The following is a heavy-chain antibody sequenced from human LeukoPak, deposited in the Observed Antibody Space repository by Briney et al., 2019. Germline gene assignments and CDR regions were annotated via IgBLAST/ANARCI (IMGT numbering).Heavy chain of an antibody. J-gene: IGHJ6*03. V-gene: IGHV4-61*02. D-gene: IGHD3-3*01. CDR1: GGSISSGSYY. CDR2: IYTSGST. Sequence: SETLSLTCTVSGGSISSGSYYWSWIRQPAGKGLEWIGRIYTSGSTNYNPSLKSRVTISVDTSKNQFSLKLSSVTAADTAVYYCARDHLTVFGVVTKDYYYYYYMDVWGKGTTVTVSS. CDR3: ARDHLTVFGVVTKDYYYYYYMDV.